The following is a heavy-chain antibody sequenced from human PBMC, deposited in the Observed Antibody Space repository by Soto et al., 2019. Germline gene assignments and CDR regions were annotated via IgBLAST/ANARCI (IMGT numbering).Heavy chain of an antibody. Sequence: EVQLVESGGGLVQPGGSLRLSCAASGFTFSRYWMHWVRQTPGKGLVWVSRIDNTGSITTYADSVKGRFTISRDSAKNTLYLQMHSLRAEDTAVYYCARDQTVAGPTTFDYCGQGTLVTVSS. CDR1: GFTFSRYW. CDR3: ARDQTVAGPTTFDY. V-gene: IGHV3-74*01. D-gene: IGHD6-19*01. J-gene: IGHJ4*02. CDR2: IDNTGSIT.